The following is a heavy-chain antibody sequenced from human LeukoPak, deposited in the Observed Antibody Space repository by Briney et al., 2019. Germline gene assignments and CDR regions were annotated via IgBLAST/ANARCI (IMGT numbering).Heavy chain of an antibody. D-gene: IGHD6-13*01. V-gene: IGHV3-33*08. CDR1: GFTVSSNY. CDR3: AREGWIAAAGYYFDY. CDR2: ISYDGSNK. J-gene: IGHJ4*02. Sequence: GGSLRLSCAASGFTVSSNYMSWVRQAPGKGLEWVAVISYDGSNKNYGDSLKGRFTISRDNAKNSLYLQMNSLRAEDTAVYYCAREGWIAAAGYYFDYWGQGTLVTVSS.